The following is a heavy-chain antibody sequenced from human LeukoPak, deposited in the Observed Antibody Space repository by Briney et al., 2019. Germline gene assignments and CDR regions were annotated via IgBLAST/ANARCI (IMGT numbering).Heavy chain of an antibody. V-gene: IGHV1-69*01. CDR1: GGTFSNCA. Sequence: SVKVSCKASGGTFSNCAFSWVRQAPGQGLEWMGGITPMFGTPKYAQNFQGRVTITADETTRTAYMELNSLRSDGTAVYYCARRVANMPSRPNYSYFYVDVWGKGTTVTVSS. J-gene: IGHJ6*03. CDR2: ITPMFGTP. D-gene: IGHD6-6*01. CDR3: ARRVANMPSRPNYSYFYVDV.